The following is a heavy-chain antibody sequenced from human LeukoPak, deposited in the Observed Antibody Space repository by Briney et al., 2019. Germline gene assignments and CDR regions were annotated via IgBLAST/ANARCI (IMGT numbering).Heavy chain of an antibody. CDR1: GYTFTSYD. V-gene: IGHV1-8*01. Sequence: ASVKVSXKASGYTFTSYDSNWVRQAPGQGLEWMGWMNPNSGNTEYARKFQGRVTMTRNTSISTAYMELSSLRSEDTAVYYCARGGTYYYDSSGYYDHWGQGTLVTVSS. CDR2: MNPNSGNT. J-gene: IGHJ5*02. CDR3: ARGGTYYYDSSGYYDH. D-gene: IGHD3-22*01.